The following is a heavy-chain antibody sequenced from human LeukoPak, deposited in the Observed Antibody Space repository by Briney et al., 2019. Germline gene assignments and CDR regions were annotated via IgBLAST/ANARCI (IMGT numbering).Heavy chain of an antibody. CDR1: GFTFSSYG. D-gene: IGHD1-26*01. CDR3: AKALGREQKFDY. V-gene: IGHV3-30*02. Sequence: GGSLRLPCAASGFTFSSYGMHWVRQAPGKGLEWVAFIRYDGSNKYYADSVKGRFTISRDNSKNTLYLQMNSLRAEDTAVYYCAKALGREQKFDYWGQGTLVTVSS. J-gene: IGHJ4*02. CDR2: IRYDGSNK.